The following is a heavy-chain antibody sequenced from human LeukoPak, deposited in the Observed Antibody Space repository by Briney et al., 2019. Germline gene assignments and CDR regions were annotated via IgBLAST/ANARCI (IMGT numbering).Heavy chain of an antibody. V-gene: IGHV3-21*01. CDR3: ARDKGVGKFDY. CDR1: GFTLSSYS. CDR2: ISSSSSYI. Sequence: KSGGSLRLSCAASGFTLSSYSMNWVRQAPGKGLEWVSSISSSSSYIYYADSVKGRFTISRDNAKNSLYLQMNSLRAEDTAVYYCARDKGVGKFDYWGQGTLVTVSS. D-gene: IGHD2-2*01. J-gene: IGHJ4*02.